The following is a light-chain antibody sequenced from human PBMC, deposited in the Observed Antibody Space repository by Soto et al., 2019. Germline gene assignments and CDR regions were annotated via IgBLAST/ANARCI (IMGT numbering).Light chain of an antibody. V-gene: IGLV2-11*01. CDR3: CSYAGNFIWV. J-gene: IGLJ3*02. CDR2: DVI. CDR1: TSDVGAYNL. Sequence: HSALTQPRSVSGSPGQSITLSCDGSTSDVGAYNLVSWYQQHPGEAPKLMIYDVIKRPSGVPYRFSGSKSGNTASLTISGLQADDEADYYCCSYAGNFIWVFGGGTKLTVL.